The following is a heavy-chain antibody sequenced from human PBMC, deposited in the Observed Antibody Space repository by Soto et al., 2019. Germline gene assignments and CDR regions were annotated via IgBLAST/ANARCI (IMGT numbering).Heavy chain of an antibody. CDR3: ARNPVCSGDNCYSYYYFMDV. Sequence: PSETLSLTCTVSGGSITGSTHHWGWIRQPPGKGLEWIGSIYQSGNTYYNPSLKSRVTISVDTSKNQFSLKMSSVTAADTAVYFCARNPVCSGDNCYSYYYFMDVWGKGTTVTVSS. CDR2: IYQSGNT. J-gene: IGHJ6*03. V-gene: IGHV4-39*01. CDR1: GGSITGSTHH. D-gene: IGHD2-15*01.